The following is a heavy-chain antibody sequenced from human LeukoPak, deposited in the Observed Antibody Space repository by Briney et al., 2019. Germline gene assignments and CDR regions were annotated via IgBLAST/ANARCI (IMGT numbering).Heavy chain of an antibody. Sequence: PSQTLSLTCTVSGGSVSSGNYYWTWIRQPAGKGLEWIGRIYTSGSTNYNPSLKSRVTISIDASKNQFSLRLSSVTAADTAVYYCARGGDPVTTYYYYYYMDVWGKGTTVTVSS. J-gene: IGHJ6*03. CDR1: GGSVSSGNYY. V-gene: IGHV4-61*02. CDR3: ARGGDPVTTYYYYYYMDV. CDR2: IYTSGST. D-gene: IGHD4-17*01.